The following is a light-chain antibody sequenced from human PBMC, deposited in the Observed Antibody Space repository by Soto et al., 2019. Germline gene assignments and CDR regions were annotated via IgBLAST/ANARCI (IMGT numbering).Light chain of an antibody. CDR3: MQALQTPRT. V-gene: IGKV2-28*01. J-gene: IGKJ1*01. CDR2: LGS. Sequence: DIVMTQSPLSLPVTPGEPASISCRSSQSLLDSNAYNYLDWYLQKPGQSPQLLIYLGSNRASGVPDRFSGSGSGTDFTLKISRVEAEDVGVYYCMQALQTPRTFGQGTKVEIK. CDR1: QSLLDSNAYNY.